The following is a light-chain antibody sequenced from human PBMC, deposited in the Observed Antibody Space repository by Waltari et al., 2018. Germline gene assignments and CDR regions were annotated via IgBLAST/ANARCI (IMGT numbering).Light chain of an antibody. Sequence: SSELTQDPTVSVALGQTVRITCQGDRLRRYSASWYQQRPGQAPVLVFYGQDNRPSGIPDRFSGSSSGTTVTLTIKFVQAQDEADYFCQAADYSDSFVMFGGGTKLTVL. J-gene: IGLJ3*02. CDR3: QAADYSDSFVM. CDR2: GQD. CDR1: RLRRYS. V-gene: IGLV3-19*01.